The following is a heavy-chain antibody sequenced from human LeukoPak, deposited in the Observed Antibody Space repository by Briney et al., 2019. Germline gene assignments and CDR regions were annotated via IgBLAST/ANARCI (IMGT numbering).Heavy chain of an antibody. J-gene: IGHJ3*02. CDR3: ARGGSYLSAFDI. Sequence: GGSLRLSCAASGFTFSSYAMSWVRQAPGKGLEWVSTISGSGDTTYSADSVKGRFTISRDNSKNTLYLQMNSLRAEDTAVYYCARGGSYLSAFDIWGQGTMVTVSS. D-gene: IGHD1-26*01. V-gene: IGHV3-23*01. CDR2: ISGSGDTT. CDR1: GFTFSSYA.